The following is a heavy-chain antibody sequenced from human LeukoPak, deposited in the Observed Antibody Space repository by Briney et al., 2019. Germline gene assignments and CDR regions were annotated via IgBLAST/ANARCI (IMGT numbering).Heavy chain of an antibody. CDR1: GFTFDDYA. CDR2: ISWNSGSI. J-gene: IGHJ3*02. V-gene: IGHV3-9*01. CDR3: AKDTGYSDGYNAFDI. Sequence: PGGSLRLSCAASGFTFDDYAMHWVRHAPGKGLEWVSGISWNSGSIGYADSVKGRFTISRDNAKNSLYLQMNSLRAEDTGLYYCAKDTGYSDGYNAFDIWGQGTMVSVSS. D-gene: IGHD5-18*01.